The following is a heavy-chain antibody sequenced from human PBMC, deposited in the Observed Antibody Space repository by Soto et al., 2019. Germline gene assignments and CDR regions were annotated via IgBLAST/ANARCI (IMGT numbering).Heavy chain of an antibody. J-gene: IGHJ5*02. Sequence: GSGPTLVNPTQTLTLTCTFSGFSLSTSGMCVSWIRQPPGKALEWLALIDWDDDKYYSTSLKTRLTISKDTSKNQVVLTMTNMDPVDTATYYYARTDYDILTGSHWRQNWWFDPWRKGTLVTAPQ. V-gene: IGHV2-70*01. D-gene: IGHD3-9*01. CDR3: ARTDYDILTGSHWRQNWWFDP. CDR2: IDWDDDK. CDR1: GFSLSTSGMC.